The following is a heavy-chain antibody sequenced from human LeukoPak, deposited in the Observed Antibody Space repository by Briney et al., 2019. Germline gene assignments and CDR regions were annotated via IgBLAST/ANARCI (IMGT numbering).Heavy chain of an antibody. CDR2: IWYDGSNK. CDR1: GFTFSSYG. V-gene: IGHV3-33*01. CDR3: ARVAVVDDSSGYYWEVFDY. D-gene: IGHD3-22*01. Sequence: GSLRLSCAASGFTFSSYGMHWVRQAPGKGLEWVAVIWYDGSNKYYADSVKGRFTISRGNSKNTLYLQMNSLRAEDTAVYYCARVAVVDDSSGYYWEVFDYWGQGTLVTVSS. J-gene: IGHJ4*02.